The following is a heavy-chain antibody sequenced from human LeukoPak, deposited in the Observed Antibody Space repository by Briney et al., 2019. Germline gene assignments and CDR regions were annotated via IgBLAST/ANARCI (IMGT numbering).Heavy chain of an antibody. CDR2: LYYSGST. V-gene: IGHV4-39*07. Sequence: SETLSLTCTVSGGSISSGNYYWGWIRQPPGKGLEWIGSLYYSGSTYYNPSLKSRVTISVDTSKNQFSLKLSSVTAADTAVYYCARGWELATNYFDYWGQGTLVTVSS. CDR1: GGSISSGNYY. D-gene: IGHD5-24*01. CDR3: ARGWELATNYFDY. J-gene: IGHJ4*02.